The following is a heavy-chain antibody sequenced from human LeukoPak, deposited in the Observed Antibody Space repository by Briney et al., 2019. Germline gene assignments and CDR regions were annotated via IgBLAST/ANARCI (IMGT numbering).Heavy chain of an antibody. CDR1: GYTLTGYY. V-gene: IGHV1-2*02. CDR3: ARDRGRSYSSGWYYGMDI. J-gene: IGHJ6*02. CDR2: INPNSGGT. Sequence: GASVKVSCKASGYTLTGYYMHWVRQAPGQGLEWMGWINPNSGGTNYAQKFQGRVTMTRDTSISTAYMELSSLRSDDTAVYYCARDRGRSYSSGWYYGMDIWGQGTTVTVSS. D-gene: IGHD6-19*01.